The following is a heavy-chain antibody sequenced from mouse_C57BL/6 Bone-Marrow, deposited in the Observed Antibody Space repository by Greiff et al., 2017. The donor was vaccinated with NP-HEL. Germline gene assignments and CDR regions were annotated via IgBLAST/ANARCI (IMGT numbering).Heavy chain of an antibody. CDR3: ARRGYYGSSAYYFDY. Sequence: QVQLKESGAELVRPGPSVKMSCTASGYTFTNYWIGWAKQRPGHGLEWIGDIYPGGGYTNYNEKFKGKATLTADKSSSTAYMQFSSLTSEDSAIYYCARRGYYGSSAYYFDYWGQGTTLTVSS. CDR2: IYPGGGYT. V-gene: IGHV1-63*01. D-gene: IGHD1-1*01. CDR1: GYTFTNYW. J-gene: IGHJ2*01.